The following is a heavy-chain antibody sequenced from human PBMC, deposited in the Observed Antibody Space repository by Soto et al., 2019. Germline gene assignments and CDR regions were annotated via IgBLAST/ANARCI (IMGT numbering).Heavy chain of an antibody. CDR2: VYPEDRDT. CDR1: GYNLTELS. J-gene: IGHJ5*01. D-gene: IGHD3-3*01. Sequence: SATVSCKVSGYNLTELSMHCVRQAPGKGLEWMGGVYPEDRDTISAQTCPGTRAPTSDCSPHTDYSRLXRKGLEWVSTFSGPDDGKYYADSXKGRFTISRDNFKSSLYLQMGSLRAEDTAVYYCAKGKIGTTTYTSFDSWGQGTGVTVSS. V-gene: IGHV1-24*01. CDR3: PDDGKYYADSXKGRFTISRDNFKSSLYLQMGSLRAEDTAVYYCAKGKIGTTTYTSFDS.